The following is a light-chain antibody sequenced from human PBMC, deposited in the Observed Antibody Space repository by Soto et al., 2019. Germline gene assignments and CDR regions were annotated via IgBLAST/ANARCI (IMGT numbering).Light chain of an antibody. CDR2: PAS. Sequence: DIPPTQTPSSLSASVGARVTITCRATRIFSTCLLRYQHQSQIAPRLLSDPASRLQSGVPWRFSGSGSGTDFTLTISGLQPEDFATYYCQQSYSTPLTFGGGTKVDIK. J-gene: IGKJ4*01. CDR1: RIFSTC. V-gene: IGKV1-39*01. CDR3: QQSYSTPLT.